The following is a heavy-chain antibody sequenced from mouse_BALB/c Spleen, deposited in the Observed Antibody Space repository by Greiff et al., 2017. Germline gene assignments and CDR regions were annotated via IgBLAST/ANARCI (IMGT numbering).Heavy chain of an antibody. J-gene: IGHJ3*01. CDR3: ARDGAGFAY. V-gene: IGHV5-4*02. Sequence: EVKLMESGGGLVKPGGSLKLSCAASGFTFSDYYMYWVRQTPEKRLEWVATISDGGSYTYYPDSVKGRFTISRDNAKNNLYLQMSSLKSEHTAMYYCARDGAGFAYWGQGTLVTVSA. CDR1: GFTFSDYY. CDR2: ISDGGSYT.